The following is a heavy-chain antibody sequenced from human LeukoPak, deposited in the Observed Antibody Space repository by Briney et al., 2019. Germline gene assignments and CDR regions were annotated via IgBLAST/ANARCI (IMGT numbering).Heavy chain of an antibody. CDR3: ARDLIAVAGKGGFEYYYYMDV. CDR2: INPSGGST. V-gene: IGHV1-46*01. D-gene: IGHD6-19*01. CDR1: GYTFTSYY. J-gene: IGHJ6*03. Sequence: ASGKVSCKASGYTFTSYYIHWVRQAPGQGLEWMGLINPSGGSTNYAQKFQGRVTMTRDTSTSTVYMELSSLRSDDTAVYYCARDLIAVAGKGGFEYYYYMDVWGKGTTVTISS.